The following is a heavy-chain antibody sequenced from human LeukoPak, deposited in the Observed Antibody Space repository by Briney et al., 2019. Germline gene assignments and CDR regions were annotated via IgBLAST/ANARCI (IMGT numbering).Heavy chain of an antibody. CDR3: ARMGGIAVAGYWYFDL. V-gene: IGHV4-59*01. D-gene: IGHD6-19*01. CDR2: IYSSGSN. CDR1: GGSLNSYY. J-gene: IGHJ2*01. Sequence: PSETLSLTCTDSGGSLNSYYWSWRRQTPGKGLERIGHIYSSGSNNSCPSLKSRVTLSADTSKNQFSLRLSSVTAADTAVYYCARMGGIAVAGYWYFDLWGRGTLVTVSS.